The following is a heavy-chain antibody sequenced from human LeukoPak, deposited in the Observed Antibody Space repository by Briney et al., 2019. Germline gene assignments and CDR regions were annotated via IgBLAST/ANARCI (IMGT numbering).Heavy chain of an antibody. CDR2: MNPNSGGT. V-gene: IGHV1-2*02. CDR3: ARRTVVTPGAFDI. Sequence: GASVKVSCKASGYTFTGYYMHWVRQAPGQGQEWMGWMNPNSGGTNYAQKFQGRVTMTRDTSISTAYMELSRLRSDDTAVYYCARRTVVTPGAFDIWGQGTMVTVSS. D-gene: IGHD4-23*01. CDR1: GYTFTGYY. J-gene: IGHJ3*02.